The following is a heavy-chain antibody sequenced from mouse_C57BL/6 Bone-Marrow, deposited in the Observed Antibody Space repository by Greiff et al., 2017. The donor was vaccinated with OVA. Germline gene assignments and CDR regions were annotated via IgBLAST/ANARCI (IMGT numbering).Heavy chain of an antibody. CDR3: ARHSHITTVVATDYYAMDY. J-gene: IGHJ4*01. CDR2: INSDGGST. V-gene: IGHV5-2*01. D-gene: IGHD1-1*01. Sequence: EVQVVESGGGLVQPGESLKLSCESNEYEFPSHDMSWVRKTPEKRLELVAAINSDGGSTYYPDTMERRFIISRDNTKKTLYLQMSSLRSEDTALYYCARHSHITTVVATDYYAMDYWGQGTSVTVSS. CDR1: EYEFPSHD.